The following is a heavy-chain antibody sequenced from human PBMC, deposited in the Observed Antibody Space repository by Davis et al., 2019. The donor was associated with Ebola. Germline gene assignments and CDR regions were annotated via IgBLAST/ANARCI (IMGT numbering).Heavy chain of an antibody. J-gene: IGHJ5*02. D-gene: IGHD1-7*01. V-gene: IGHV3-33*08. CDR1: GFTFSSYA. CDR3: ARDGGTTLWWFDP. Sequence: GESLKISCAASGFTFSSYAMTWVRQAPGKGLEWVAVIWYDGSNKYYADSVKGRFTISRDNAKNSLYLQMNSLRAEDTAVYYCARDGGTTLWWFDPWGQETLVTVSS. CDR2: IWYDGSNK.